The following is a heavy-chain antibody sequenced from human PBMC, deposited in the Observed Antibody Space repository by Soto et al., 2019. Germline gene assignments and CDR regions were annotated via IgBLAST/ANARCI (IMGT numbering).Heavy chain of an antibody. J-gene: IGHJ5*02. CDR2: ISYSGST. D-gene: IGHD6-13*01. CDR1: GGSISSYY. V-gene: IGHV4-59*01. CDR3: ARHLGIAAATNPYNWFDP. Sequence: SETLSLTCTVSGGSISSYYWIWIRQPPGKGLEWIGYISYSGSTNYNPSLKSRPTISVDTSKNQFSLKLRSVTAADTAVYYCARHLGIAAATNPYNWFDPWGQGTLVTVSS.